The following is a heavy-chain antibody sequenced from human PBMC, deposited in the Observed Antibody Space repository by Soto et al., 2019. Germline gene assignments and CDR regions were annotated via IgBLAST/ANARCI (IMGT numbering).Heavy chain of an antibody. V-gene: IGHV4-61*08. D-gene: IGHD1-26*01. Sequence: SETLSLTCTVSGGSISSGDYYWSWVRQAPGKGLEWIGHIYYRGSTNYNPSLRSRSTISVDASKSQFSLKLNSVTTADTAVYYCARDGREASGMDVWGQGTKVTVS. CDR3: ARDGREASGMDV. CDR2: IYYRGST. CDR1: GGSISSGDYY. J-gene: IGHJ6*02.